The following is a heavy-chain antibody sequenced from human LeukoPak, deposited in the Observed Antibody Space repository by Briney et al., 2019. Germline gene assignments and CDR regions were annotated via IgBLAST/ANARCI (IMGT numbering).Heavy chain of an antibody. J-gene: IGHJ4*02. Sequence: SETLSLTSTVSGVSIITTSYDWGWIRQPPGKGLEWIGSISYGGSTDYNPSLKSRVTLSLDASKNQFSLRVSSVTAADTAVYSCARHFDNWGQGTLVTVSS. CDR1: GVSIITTSYD. CDR2: ISYGGST. CDR3: ARHFDN. V-gene: IGHV4-39*01.